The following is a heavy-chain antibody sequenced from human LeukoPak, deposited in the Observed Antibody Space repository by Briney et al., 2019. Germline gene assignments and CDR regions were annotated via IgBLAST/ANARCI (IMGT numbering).Heavy chain of an antibody. CDR2: ISSSSSSYI. CDR3: ARGIAVAGRKSLSFDY. Sequence: PGGSLRLSCAASGFTFSSYSMNWVRQAPGKGLEWVSSISSSSSSYIYYADSVKGRFTISRDNAKNSLYLQMNSLRAEDTAVYYCARGIAVAGRKSLSFDYWGQGTLVTVSS. D-gene: IGHD6-19*01. J-gene: IGHJ4*02. CDR1: GFTFSSYS. V-gene: IGHV3-21*01.